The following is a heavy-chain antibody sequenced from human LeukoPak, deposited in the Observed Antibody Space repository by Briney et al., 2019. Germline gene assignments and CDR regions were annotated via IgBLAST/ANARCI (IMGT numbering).Heavy chain of an antibody. CDR1: GFTFSSKW. V-gene: IGHV3-74*01. J-gene: IGHJ4*02. CDR2: INSDGSNT. D-gene: IGHD2-2*01. Sequence: GGSLRLSCAASGFTFSSKWMHWVRQSPGKGLVWVSHINSDGSNTNYADSVKGRFTISRDNAKNTLYLQLNSLRAEDTAVCYCARGGCSSTSCLDYWGQGTLVTVSS. CDR3: ARGGCSSTSCLDY.